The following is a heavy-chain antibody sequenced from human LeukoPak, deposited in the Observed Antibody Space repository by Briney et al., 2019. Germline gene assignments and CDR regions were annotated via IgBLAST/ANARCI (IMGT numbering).Heavy chain of an antibody. CDR3: ARDYPDFDC. Sequence: GGSLNPPCAASGFPFRGNEITWSRRAPGKGLEWVSYISSSGSTIYYADSVKGRFTISRDNAKNSLYLQMNSLRAEDTAVYYCARDYPDFDCWGQGTLVTVSS. V-gene: IGHV3-48*03. CDR1: GFPFRGNE. CDR2: ISSSGSTI. J-gene: IGHJ4*02.